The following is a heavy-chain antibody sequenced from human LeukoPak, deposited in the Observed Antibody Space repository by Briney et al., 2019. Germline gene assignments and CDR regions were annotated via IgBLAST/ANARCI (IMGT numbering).Heavy chain of an antibody. CDR2: ISYDGSNK. Sequence: HTGGSLRLSCAASGFTFSSYGMHWVRQAPGKGLEGVAVISYDGSNKYYADSVKGRFTISRDNSKNTLYLQMNSLRAEDTAVYYCAKVSAVVVVAAPSYGMDVWGKGTTVTVSS. J-gene: IGHJ6*04. D-gene: IGHD2-15*01. V-gene: IGHV3-30*18. CDR1: GFTFSSYG. CDR3: AKVSAVVVVAAPSYGMDV.